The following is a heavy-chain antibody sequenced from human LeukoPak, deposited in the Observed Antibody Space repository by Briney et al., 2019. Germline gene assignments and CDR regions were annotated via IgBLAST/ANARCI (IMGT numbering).Heavy chain of an antibody. CDR3: ARARQSYYYMDV. CDR1: GFTFSSYS. V-gene: IGHV3-21*01. CDR2: ISSSSSYI. Sequence: GGSLRLSCAASGFTFSSYSMNWVRQAPGRGLEWVSSISSSSSYIYYADSVKGRFTISRDNAKNSLYLQMNSLRAEDTAVYYCARARQSYYYMDVWGKGTRSPSP. J-gene: IGHJ6*03.